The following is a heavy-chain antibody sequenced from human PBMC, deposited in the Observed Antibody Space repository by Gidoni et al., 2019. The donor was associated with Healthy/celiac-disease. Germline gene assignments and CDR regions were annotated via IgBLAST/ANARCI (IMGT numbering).Heavy chain of an antibody. J-gene: IGHJ5*02. CDR1: GYSISSGYY. CDR3: ARGGYYDFWSGYYTHWFDP. CDR2: IYHSGST. D-gene: IGHD3-3*01. V-gene: IGHV4-38-2*02. Sequence: QVQLQESGPGLVKPSETLSLTCTVSGYSISSGYYWGWIRQPPGKGLEWIGSIYHSGSTYYNPSIKSRVTISVDTSKNQFSLKLSSVTAADTAVYYCARGGYYDFWSGYYTHWFDPWGQGTLVTVSS.